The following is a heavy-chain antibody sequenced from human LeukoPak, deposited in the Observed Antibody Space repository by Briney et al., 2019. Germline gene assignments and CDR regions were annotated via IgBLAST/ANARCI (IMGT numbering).Heavy chain of an antibody. V-gene: IGHV3-7*01. Sequence: PGGSLRLSCEGSAFIFSGHWMNWVRQTPGKGLEWVASIKEDGGERQYVDSVKGRFTVSRDNSQNILYLQMNGLRAEDTAVYCCARDRSTVTGHCTGDNCYAELGRGQGTQVIVSS. J-gene: IGHJ4*02. CDR3: ARDRSTVTGHCTGDNCYAELG. CDR1: AFIFSGHW. CDR2: IKEDGGER. D-gene: IGHD2-15*01.